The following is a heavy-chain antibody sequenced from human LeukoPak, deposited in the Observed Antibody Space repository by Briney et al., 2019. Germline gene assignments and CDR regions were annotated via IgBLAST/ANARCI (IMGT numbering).Heavy chain of an antibody. CDR3: AKSYDFWSGYYSAY. CDR2: ISGSGGST. D-gene: IGHD3-3*01. J-gene: IGHJ4*02. CDR1: GFTFSSYA. V-gene: IGHV3-23*01. Sequence: GESLRLSCAASGFTFSSYAMSWVRQARGKGLEWVSAISGSGGSTYYADSVKGRFTISRDNSKNTLYLQMNSLRAEDTAVYYCAKSYDFWSGYYSAYWGQGTLVTVSS.